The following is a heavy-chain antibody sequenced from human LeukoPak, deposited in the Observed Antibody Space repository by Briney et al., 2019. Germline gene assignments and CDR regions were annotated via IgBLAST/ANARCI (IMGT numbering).Heavy chain of an antibody. J-gene: IGHJ5*02. D-gene: IGHD3-3*01. CDR3: ARDQLDYDFWSGSNWFDP. Sequence: PGGSLRLSCAASGFTFSSYWMSWVRQAPGKGLEWVANIKQDGSGKYYVDSVKGRFTISRDNAKNSLYLQMNSLRAEDTAVYYCARDQLDYDFWSGSNWFDPWGQGTLVTVSS. V-gene: IGHV3-7*01. CDR1: GFTFSSYW. CDR2: IKQDGSGK.